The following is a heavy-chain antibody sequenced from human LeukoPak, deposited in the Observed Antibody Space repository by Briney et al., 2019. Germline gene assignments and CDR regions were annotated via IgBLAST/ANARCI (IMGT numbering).Heavy chain of an antibody. CDR1: GGSISSSNW. CDR3: AREPYYGSGSFRYY. Sequence: PSETLSLTCAVSGGSISSSNWWSWVRQPPGKGLEWIGEIYHSGSTNYNPSLKSQVTITVDKSKTQCTLKLSSMAEADTAVYYCAREPYYGSGSFRYYWGPGTLVTVSS. D-gene: IGHD3-10*01. CDR2: IYHSGST. J-gene: IGHJ4*02. V-gene: IGHV4-4*02.